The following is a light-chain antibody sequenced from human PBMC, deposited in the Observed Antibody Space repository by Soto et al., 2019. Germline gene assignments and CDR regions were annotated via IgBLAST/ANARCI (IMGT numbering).Light chain of an antibody. CDR3: QQSLSTPLT. J-gene: IGKJ4*01. V-gene: IGKV1-39*01. CDR2: TTS. Sequence: EIQMTQSPSSLSASVGDRVTITCRASQSISNYLNWYQQKPGKAPQLLIHTTSNLQSGVPSRFSGSGSGTDFSLTISSLQPEDFATYFCQQSLSTPLTFGGGTKVDIK. CDR1: QSISNY.